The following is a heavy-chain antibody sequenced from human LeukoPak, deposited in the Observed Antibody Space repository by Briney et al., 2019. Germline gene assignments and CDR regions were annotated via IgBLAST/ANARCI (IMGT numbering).Heavy chain of an antibody. Sequence: SETLSLTRTVSGGSISSYYWSWIRQPPGKGLEWIGYIYYSGSTNYNPSLKSRVTISLDTSKNQFSLRLSSVTAADTAVYYCAREGIVRTYDQWGQGTLVTVSS. D-gene: IGHD2/OR15-2a*01. J-gene: IGHJ4*02. V-gene: IGHV4-59*12. CDR3: AREGIVRTYDQ. CDR1: GGSISSYY. CDR2: IYYSGST.